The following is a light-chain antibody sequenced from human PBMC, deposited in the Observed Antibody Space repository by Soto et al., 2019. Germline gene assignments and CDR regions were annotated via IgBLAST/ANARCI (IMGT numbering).Light chain of an antibody. V-gene: IGLV2-14*03. Sequence: QSALTQPASVSGSPGQSITISCTGTSSDGGGYNYVSWYQHHPGKAPKLMIYDVSNRPSGVSNRFSGSKSGNTASLTISGLQAEDEADYYCSSYTSSDTYVALGGGTKVTVL. CDR2: DVS. CDR1: SSDGGGYNY. J-gene: IGLJ2*01. CDR3: SSYTSSDTYVA.